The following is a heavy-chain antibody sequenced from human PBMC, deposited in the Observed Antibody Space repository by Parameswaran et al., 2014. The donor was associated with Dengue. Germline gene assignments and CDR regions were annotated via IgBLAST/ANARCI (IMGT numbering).Heavy chain of an antibody. Sequence: WVRQAPGQGLEWMGGFDPEDGETIYAQKFQGRVTMTEDTSTDTAYMELSSLRSEDTAVYYCATQEYDSSGYYWGQGTLVTVSS. CDR3: ATQEYDSSGYY. V-gene: IGHV1-24*01. J-gene: IGHJ4*02. CDR2: FDPEDGET. D-gene: IGHD3-22*01.